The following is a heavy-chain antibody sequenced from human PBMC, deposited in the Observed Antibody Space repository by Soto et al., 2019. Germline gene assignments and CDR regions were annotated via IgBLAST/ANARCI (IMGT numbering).Heavy chain of an antibody. CDR2: IIPIFGTA. CDR1: GCTFSSYS. J-gene: IGHJ6*02. D-gene: IGHD2-2*01. Sequence: SVKVSCKASGCTFSSYSISWVRQAPGQGLEWMGGIIPIFGTANYAQKFQGRVTITADKSTSTAYMELSSLRSEDTAVYYCASGLCSSTSCYYYYYRMDVWGQGTTVTVSS. V-gene: IGHV1-69*06. CDR3: ASGLCSSTSCYYYYYRMDV.